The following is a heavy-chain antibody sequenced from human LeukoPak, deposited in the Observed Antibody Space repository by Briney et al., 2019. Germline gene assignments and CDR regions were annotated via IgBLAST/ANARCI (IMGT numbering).Heavy chain of an antibody. CDR1: GFTFSSYS. D-gene: IGHD4-23*01. Sequence: GGSLTLSCAASGFTFSSYSMNWVRQAPGKGREWVSSISSSSSYIYYADSVKGRFTISRDNAKNSLYLQMNRLRAEDTAVYYCARAVVTGNWGQGTLVTVSS. V-gene: IGHV3-21*01. CDR3: ARAVVTGN. CDR2: ISSSSSYI. J-gene: IGHJ4*02.